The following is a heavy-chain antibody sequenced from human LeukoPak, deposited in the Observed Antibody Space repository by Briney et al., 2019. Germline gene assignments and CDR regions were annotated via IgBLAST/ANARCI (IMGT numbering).Heavy chain of an antibody. Sequence: PGGSLRLSCAASGFTFSTYAMSWVRQAPGKGLEWVSSISDSGGSTYYADSVKGRFTISRDNSKNTLYVQMNSLRAEDTAVYYCAKIRRGVVVAANGYWGQGTLVTVSS. CDR1: GFTFSTYA. D-gene: IGHD2-15*01. CDR2: ISDSGGST. V-gene: IGHV3-23*01. CDR3: AKIRRGVVVAANGY. J-gene: IGHJ4*02.